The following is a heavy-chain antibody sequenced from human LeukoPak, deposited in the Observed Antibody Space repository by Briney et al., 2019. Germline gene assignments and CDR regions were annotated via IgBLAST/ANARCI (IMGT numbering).Heavy chain of an antibody. D-gene: IGHD1-26*01. CDR3: ARGLGVGATDGGDY. CDR2: MNPNSGNT. V-gene: IGHV1-8*01. CDR1: GYTFTSYD. J-gene: IGHJ4*02. Sequence: ASVKASCKASGYTFTSYDINWVRQATGQGLEWMGWMNPNSGNTGYAQKFQGRVTMTRNTSISTAYMELSSLRSEDTAVYYCARGLGVGATDGGDYWGQGTLVTVSS.